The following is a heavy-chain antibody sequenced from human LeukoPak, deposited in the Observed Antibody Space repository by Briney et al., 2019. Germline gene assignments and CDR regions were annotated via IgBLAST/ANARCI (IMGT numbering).Heavy chain of an antibody. J-gene: IGHJ4*02. CDR2: IYSSGST. D-gene: IGHD3-10*01. CDR3: ARGSTMVRGVHDY. V-gene: IGHV4-59*01. CDR1: GGSISSYY. Sequence: PSETLSLTCTVSGGSISSYYWSWIRQPPGKGLEWIGYIYSSGSTNHNPSLKSRVTISVDTSKNQFSLKLSSVTAADTAVYYCARGSTMVRGVHDYWGQGTLVTVSS.